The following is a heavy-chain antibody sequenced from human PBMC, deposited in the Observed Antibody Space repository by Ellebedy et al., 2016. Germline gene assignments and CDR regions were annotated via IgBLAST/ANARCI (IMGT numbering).Heavy chain of an antibody. V-gene: IGHV1-18*01. CDR1: GYTFTSYG. CDR2: ISAYNGNT. J-gene: IGHJ4*02. D-gene: IGHD3-22*01. CDR3: FFQAPDGSGYHYFDY. Sequence: ASVKVSXXASGYTFTSYGISWVRQAPGQGLEWMGWISAYNGNTNYAQKLQGRVTMTTDTSTSTAYMELRSLRSDDTAVYYCFFQAPDGSGYHYFDYWGQGTLVTVSS.